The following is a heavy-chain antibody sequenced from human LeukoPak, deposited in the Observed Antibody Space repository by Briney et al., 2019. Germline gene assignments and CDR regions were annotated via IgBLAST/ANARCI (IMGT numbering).Heavy chain of an antibody. D-gene: IGHD3-10*01. CDR2: ISYDGSNK. Sequence: GRSLRLSCAASGFTFSSYAMHWVRQAPGKGLEWVTVISYDGSNKYYADSVKGRFTISRDNSKNTLYLQMNSLRAEDTAVYYCAKVTMVRWCDSWGQGTLVTVSS. CDR1: GFTFSSYA. V-gene: IGHV3-30-3*01. J-gene: IGHJ5*01. CDR3: AKVTMVRWCDS.